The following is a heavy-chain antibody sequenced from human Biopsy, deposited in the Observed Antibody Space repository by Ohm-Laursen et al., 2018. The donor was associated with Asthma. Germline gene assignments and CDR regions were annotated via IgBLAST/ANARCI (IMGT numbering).Heavy chain of an antibody. CDR2: IWYDGSKK. CDR1: GFSISSYG. Sequence: SLRLSCSASGFSISSYGMHWVRQAPGKGLEWVTLIWYDGSKKYYSESVKGRFTIARDNSKNTLYLQMNSLRVEDTAVYYCVRGREGSGSYFTSHWFDPWGQGTLVTVSS. J-gene: IGHJ5*02. CDR3: VRGREGSGSYFTSHWFDP. V-gene: IGHV3-33*01. D-gene: IGHD3-10*01.